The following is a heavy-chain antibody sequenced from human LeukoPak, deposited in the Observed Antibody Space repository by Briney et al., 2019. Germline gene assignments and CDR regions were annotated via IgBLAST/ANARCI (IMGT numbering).Heavy chain of an antibody. Sequence: GGSLRLSCAASEFTFSSYAMHWIRQAPGKGLEWVAVISYDGSNKYYADSVKGRFTISRDNSKNTLYLQMNSLRAEDTAVYYCARGGYYDSSGYGGLKYWGQGTLVTVSS. CDR2: ISYDGSNK. D-gene: IGHD3-22*01. J-gene: IGHJ4*02. CDR1: EFTFSSYA. CDR3: ARGGYYDSSGYGGLKY. V-gene: IGHV3-30*01.